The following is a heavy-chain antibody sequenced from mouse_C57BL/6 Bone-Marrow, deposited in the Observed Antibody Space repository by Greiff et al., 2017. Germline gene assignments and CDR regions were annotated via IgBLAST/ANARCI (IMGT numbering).Heavy chain of an antibody. V-gene: IGHV1-78*01. J-gene: IGHJ4*01. CDR1: GYTFTDHT. CDR3: ARKAYYYGSSYAMDY. Sequence: QVQLKESDAELVKPGASVKISCKVSGYTFTDHTIHWMKQRPEQGLEWIGYIYPRDGSTKYNEKFKGKATLTADKSSSTAYMQLNSLTSEDSAVYFCARKAYYYGSSYAMDYWGQGTSVTVSS. D-gene: IGHD1-1*01. CDR2: IYPRDGST.